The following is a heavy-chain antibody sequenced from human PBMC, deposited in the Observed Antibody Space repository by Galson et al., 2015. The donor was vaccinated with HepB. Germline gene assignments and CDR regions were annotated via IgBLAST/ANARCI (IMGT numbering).Heavy chain of an antibody. CDR2: INPNSGGT. J-gene: IGHJ3*02. D-gene: IGHD3-22*01. CDR1: GYTFGGYY. CDR3: ARERLSSGYDAFDI. Sequence: SVKVSCKAPGYTFGGYYMHWVRQAPGQGLEWMGRINPNSGGTNYAQKFQGRVTMTRDTSISTAYMELSRLRSDDTAVYYCARERLSSGYDAFDIWGQGTMVTVSS. V-gene: IGHV1-2*06.